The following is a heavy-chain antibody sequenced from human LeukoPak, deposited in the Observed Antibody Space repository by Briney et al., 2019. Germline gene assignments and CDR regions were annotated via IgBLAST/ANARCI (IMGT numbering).Heavy chain of an antibody. Sequence: GGSLRLSCAASGFTFSDYYMSWIRQAPGKGLEWVSYISSSGSTIYYADPVKGRFTISRDNAKNSLYLQMNSLRAEDTAVYYCARVYDSSGYYLMYRIAFDIWGQGTMVTVSS. CDR2: ISSSGSTI. V-gene: IGHV3-11*01. J-gene: IGHJ3*02. CDR1: GFTFSDYY. CDR3: ARVYDSSGYYLMYRIAFDI. D-gene: IGHD3-22*01.